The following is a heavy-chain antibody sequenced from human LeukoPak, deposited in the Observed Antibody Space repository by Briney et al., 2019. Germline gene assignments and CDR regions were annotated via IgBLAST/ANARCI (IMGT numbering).Heavy chain of an antibody. CDR3: ARYISSGLDY. CDR1: GGSITNYY. V-gene: IGHV4-59*08. J-gene: IGHJ4*02. D-gene: IGHD6-19*01. Sequence: SETLSLTCTVSGGSITNYYWSWNRQPPGKGLEWIGYIYYSGSTSYNPSLKSRVTISVDPSKNQFSLRLSSVTAADTAVYYCARYISSGLDYWGQGTLVTVSS. CDR2: IYYSGST.